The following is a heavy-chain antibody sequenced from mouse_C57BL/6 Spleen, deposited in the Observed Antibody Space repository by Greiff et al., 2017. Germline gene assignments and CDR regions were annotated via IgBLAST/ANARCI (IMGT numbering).Heavy chain of an antibody. CDR2: IRSGGSYT. CDR3: ARQQEYYGFDY. CDR1: GFTFSSYG. J-gene: IGHJ2*01. D-gene: IGHD1-1*01. Sequence: EVKLMESGGDLVKPGGSLILSCAASGFTFSSYGMSWVRQTPDKRLEWVATIRSGGSYTYYPDSVKGRFTIARDNAKNTLYLQMSSLKSEDTAMYYCARQQEYYGFDYWGQGTTLTVSS. V-gene: IGHV5-6*01.